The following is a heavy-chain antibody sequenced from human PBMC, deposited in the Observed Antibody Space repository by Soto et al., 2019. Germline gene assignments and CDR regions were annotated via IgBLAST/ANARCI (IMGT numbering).Heavy chain of an antibody. Sequence: ASVKVSCKASGFTFTSSAVQWVRQARGQRLEWIGWIIPGSGNTNYAQKFQDRVTITRDKSTSTAYMELSSLRSEDTAVYYCAADRGAPWGQGTLVPVSS. D-gene: IGHD3-10*01. CDR1: GFTFTSSA. CDR3: AADRGAP. CDR2: IIPGSGNT. V-gene: IGHV1-58*01. J-gene: IGHJ5*02.